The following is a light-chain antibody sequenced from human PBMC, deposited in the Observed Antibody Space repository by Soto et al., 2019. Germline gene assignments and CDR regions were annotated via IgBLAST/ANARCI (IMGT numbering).Light chain of an antibody. Sequence: QSVLTQPPSVSGAPGQRVTISCTGSSSNIGARYDVHWYQQLPGKAPKLVIYGNSNRPSGVPDRFSGSKSGSSASLAITGLQAEDEADYYCQSYDGSLSGWGVFGGGTKLTVL. V-gene: IGLV1-40*01. CDR2: GNS. CDR1: SSNIGARYD. CDR3: QSYDGSLSGWGV. J-gene: IGLJ2*01.